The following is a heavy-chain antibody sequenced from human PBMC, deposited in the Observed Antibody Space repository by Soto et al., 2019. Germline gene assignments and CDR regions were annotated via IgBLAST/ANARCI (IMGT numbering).Heavy chain of an antibody. J-gene: IGHJ3*02. CDR2: IDWDDDK. Sequence: GAGPTLVNPTHPLTLTCTFSGFSLSTSGMCVSWIRQPPGKALEWLARIDWDDDKYYSTSLKTRLTISKDTSKNQVVLTMTNMDPVDTATYYCARIRLPIVATIVGGKTGGFDNWREGTMVT. CDR3: ARIRLPIVATIVGGKTGGFDN. CDR1: GFSLSTSGMC. D-gene: IGHD5-12*01. V-gene: IGHV2-70*11.